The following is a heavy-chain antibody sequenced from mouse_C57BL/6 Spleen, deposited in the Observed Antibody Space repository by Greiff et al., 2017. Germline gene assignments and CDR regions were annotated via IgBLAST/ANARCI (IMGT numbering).Heavy chain of an antibody. CDR2: IDPETGGT. J-gene: IGHJ3*01. CDR1: GYTFTDYE. Sequence: QVQLQQSGAELVRPGASVTLSCKASGYTFTDYEMHWVKQTPVHGLEWIGAIDPETGGTAYNQKFKGKAILTADKSSSTAYMELRILTSEDSAVYYCTAGNDGRFAYWGQGTLVTVSA. V-gene: IGHV1-15*01. CDR3: TAGNDGRFAY. D-gene: IGHD2-12*01.